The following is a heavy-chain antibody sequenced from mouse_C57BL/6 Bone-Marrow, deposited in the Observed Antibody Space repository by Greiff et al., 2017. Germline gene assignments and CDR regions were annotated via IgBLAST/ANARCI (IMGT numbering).Heavy chain of an antibody. CDR1: GYTFTDYN. CDR2: INPNNGGT. Sequence: VHVKQSGPELVKPGASVKIPCKASGYTFTDYNMDWVKQSHGKSLEWIGDINPNNGGTIYNQKFKGKATLTVDKSSSTAYMELRSLTSEDTAVYYCARQGLRQAWFAYWGQGTLVTVSA. J-gene: IGHJ3*01. V-gene: IGHV1-18*01. D-gene: IGHD2-4*01. CDR3: ARQGLRQAWFAY.